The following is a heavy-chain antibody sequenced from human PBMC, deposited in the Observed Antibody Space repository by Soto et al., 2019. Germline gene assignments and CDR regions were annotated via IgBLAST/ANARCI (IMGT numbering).Heavy chain of an antibody. CDR1: GYTFTCYY. CDR2: MNPNSGNT. V-gene: IGHV1-8*02. Sequence: ASVKVSCKASGYTFTCYYMHWVRQATGQGFEYLGWMNPNSGNTGYVKKFQGRVTMTRDTSMSTAYMELSNLRSEDTAVYYCARGIKYGDYSRWFDPWGPGTLVTVSS. CDR3: ARGIKYGDYSRWFDP. D-gene: IGHD4-17*01. J-gene: IGHJ5*02.